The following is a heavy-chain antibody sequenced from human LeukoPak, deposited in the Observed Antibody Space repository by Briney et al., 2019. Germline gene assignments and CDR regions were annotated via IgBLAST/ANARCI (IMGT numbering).Heavy chain of an antibody. V-gene: IGHV4-59*12. Sequence: KPSETLSLTCAVSGGSISSYYWSWIRQPPGKGLEWIGSIYYSGSTYYNPSLKSRVTISVDTSKNQFSLKLSSVTAADTAVYYCARVLSQWLVPNDAFDIWGQGTMVTVSS. CDR1: GGSISSYY. D-gene: IGHD6-19*01. CDR2: IYYSGST. CDR3: ARVLSQWLVPNDAFDI. J-gene: IGHJ3*02.